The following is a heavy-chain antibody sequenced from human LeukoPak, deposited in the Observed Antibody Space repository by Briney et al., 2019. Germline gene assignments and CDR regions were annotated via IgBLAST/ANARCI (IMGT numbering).Heavy chain of an antibody. CDR1: GFTFDDYA. CDR2: ISWNSGSI. CDR3: AKDSGLAVAGSSGFNY. D-gene: IGHD6-19*01. Sequence: PGGSLRLSCAASGFTFDDYAMHWVRQAPGKGLEWVSGISWNSGSIGYADSVKGRFTISRDNAKNSLYLQMNSLRAEDMALYYCAKDSGLAVAGSSGFNYWGQGTLVTVSS. V-gene: IGHV3-9*03. J-gene: IGHJ4*02.